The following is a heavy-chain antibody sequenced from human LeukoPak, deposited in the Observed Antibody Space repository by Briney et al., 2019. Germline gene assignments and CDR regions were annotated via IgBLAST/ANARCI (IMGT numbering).Heavy chain of an antibody. CDR2: ISGSGGST. CDR3: AKPHRPLTTVTPADY. D-gene: IGHD4-17*01. CDR1: GFTFSSYA. J-gene: IGHJ4*02. V-gene: IGHV3-23*01. Sequence: GGSLRLSCAASGFTFSSYAMSWVRQAPGKGLEWVSAISGSGGSTYYADSVKGRFTISRDNSKNTLYLQMNSLRAEDTAVYYCAKPHRPLTTVTPADYWGQETLVTVSS.